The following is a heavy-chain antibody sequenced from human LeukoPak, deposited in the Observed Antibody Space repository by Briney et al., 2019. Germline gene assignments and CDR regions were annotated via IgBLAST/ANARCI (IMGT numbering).Heavy chain of an antibody. D-gene: IGHD2-2*01. V-gene: IGHV3-23*01. J-gene: IGHJ4*02. CDR2: ISGSGGST. Sequence: PGGSLRLSCAASGFTFSSYAMSWVCQAPGKGLEWVSAISGSGGSTYYADSVKGRFTISRDNSKNTLYLQMNSLRAEDTAVYYCAKDIYCSSTSCRYNYFDYWGQGTLVTVSS. CDR1: GFTFSSYA. CDR3: AKDIYCSSTSCRYNYFDY.